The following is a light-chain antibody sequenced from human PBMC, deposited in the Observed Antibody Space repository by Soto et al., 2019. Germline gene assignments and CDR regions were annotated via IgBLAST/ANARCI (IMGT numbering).Light chain of an antibody. CDR1: QSVSSN. CDR3: QQYNNWPPWT. Sequence: EIVMTQSPATLSVSPGERATLSCRASQSVSSNLAWYQQKPGQAPRLLIYGASTRATGIPARFSGSGSGTXXXXTISSLQSEDFAVYYCQQYNNWPPWTFGQGTKVEIK. V-gene: IGKV3-15*01. CDR2: GAS. J-gene: IGKJ1*01.